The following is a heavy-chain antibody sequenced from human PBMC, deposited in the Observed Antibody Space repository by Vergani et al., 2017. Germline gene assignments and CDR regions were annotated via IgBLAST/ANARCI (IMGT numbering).Heavy chain of an antibody. CDR1: GFTFSSHA. J-gene: IGHJ6*02. CDR3: AKANPRNSGYDYLYYYHAMDV. D-gene: IGHD5-12*01. V-gene: IGHV3-23*01. Sequence: EVQLLQSEGAVVQPGGSLRLSCVASGFTFSSHAMSWVRQGHGQGLEWVSSIKNTGDSTHYADSVKGRFTISRENSKNTLYLQMNSLSAGDTAVYYCAKANPRNSGYDYLYYYHAMDVWGQGTTVTVSS. CDR2: IKNTGDST.